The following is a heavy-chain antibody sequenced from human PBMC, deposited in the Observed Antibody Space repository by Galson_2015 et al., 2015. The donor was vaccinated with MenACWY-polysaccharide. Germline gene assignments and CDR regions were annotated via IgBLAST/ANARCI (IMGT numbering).Heavy chain of an antibody. CDR2: ISGSGDYI. J-gene: IGHJ5*02. CDR1: GFTFDSYA. D-gene: IGHD1-1*01. V-gene: IGHV3-23*01. CDR3: ARQPRLVPFWPFDN. Sequence: SLRLSCAVSGFTFDSYAMSWVRQAPGKGLEWVSSISGSGDYIYYTDSVKGRFTISRDNSQNTLYLQMNKLRAEDTAVYYCARQPRLVPFWPFDNWGQGTLVTVSS.